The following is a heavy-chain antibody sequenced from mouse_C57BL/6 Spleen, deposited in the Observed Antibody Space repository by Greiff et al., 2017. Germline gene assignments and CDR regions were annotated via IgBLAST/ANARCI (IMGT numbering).Heavy chain of an antibody. Sequence: QVQLQQPGAELVKPGASVKLPCKASGYTFTSYWMHWVKQRPGQGLEWIGMIHPNSGSTNYNEKFKSKATLTVDKSSSTAYMQLSSLTSEDSAVYYCARGEYYGSSPYFDVWGTGTTVTVSS. D-gene: IGHD1-1*01. V-gene: IGHV1-64*01. CDR2: IHPNSGST. J-gene: IGHJ1*03. CDR1: GYTFTSYW. CDR3: ARGEYYGSSPYFDV.